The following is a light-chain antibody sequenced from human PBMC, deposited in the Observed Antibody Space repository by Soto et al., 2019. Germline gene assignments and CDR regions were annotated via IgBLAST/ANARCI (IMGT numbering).Light chain of an antibody. Sequence: QPASVSGSPGQSITISCTGTATDVGAYNYVSWYQQHPGRAPKLIIYAVTDRPSGVADRFSGSKSGDTASLTISGLQAEDEAHYYCSSFTSSTTLLFGGGTKLTVL. J-gene: IGLJ2*01. CDR1: ATDVGAYNY. CDR2: AVT. V-gene: IGLV2-14*01. CDR3: SSFTSSTTLL.